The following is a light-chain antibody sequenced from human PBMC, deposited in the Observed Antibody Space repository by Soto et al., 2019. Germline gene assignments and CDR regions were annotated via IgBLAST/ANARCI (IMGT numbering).Light chain of an antibody. J-gene: IGKJ4*01. Sequence: EIVLTQSPATLSLSPGERATLSCRASQSVSSYLAWYQQKPGQAPRLLIYDASNKATGIPARFSGSGSGTDFTLTISSLEPEDFEVYYCQQRRNWTFLPFGGGTKVEIK. V-gene: IGKV3-11*01. CDR3: QQRRNWTFLP. CDR1: QSVSSY. CDR2: DAS.